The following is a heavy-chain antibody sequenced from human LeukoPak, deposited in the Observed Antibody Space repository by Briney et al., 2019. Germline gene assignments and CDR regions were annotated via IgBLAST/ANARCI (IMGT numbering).Heavy chain of an antibody. CDR3: ARDSRLGDLSLGDYYYGMDV. V-gene: IGHV3-66*01. CDR2: IYSGGST. CDR1: RFTVSSNF. Sequence: GGSLRLPCAASRFTVSSNFMIWVRQAPGKGLEWVSVIYSGGSTYYADSVKGRFTISRDNSKNTLYLQMNSLRAEDTAVYYCARDSRLGDLSLGDYYYGMDVWGQGTTVTVSS. J-gene: IGHJ6*02. D-gene: IGHD3-16*02.